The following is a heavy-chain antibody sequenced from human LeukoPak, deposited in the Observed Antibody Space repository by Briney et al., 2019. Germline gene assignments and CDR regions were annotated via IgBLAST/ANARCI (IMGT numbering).Heavy chain of an antibody. J-gene: IGHJ4*02. CDR2: IYPGDSDT. Sequence: GESLKISCKGSGYSFTSYWIGWVRQMPGRGLEWMGIIYPGDSDTRYSPSFQGQVTISADKSISTAYLQWSSLKASDTAMYYCARVIIGYSSSWYSFDYWGQGTLVTVSS. CDR3: ARVIIGYSSSWYSFDY. D-gene: IGHD6-13*01. CDR1: GYSFTSYW. V-gene: IGHV5-51*01.